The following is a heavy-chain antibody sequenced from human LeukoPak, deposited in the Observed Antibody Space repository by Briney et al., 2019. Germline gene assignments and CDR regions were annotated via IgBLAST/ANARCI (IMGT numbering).Heavy chain of an antibody. CDR3: ARGLWFGDENPPYFDY. CDR2: ISSSSSTI. CDR1: GFTFSSYS. Sequence: PGGSLRLSCAASGFTFSSYSMNWVRQAPGKGLEWVSYISSSSSTIYYADSVKGRFTISRDNAKNSLYLQMNSLRAEDTAVYYCARGLWFGDENPPYFDYWGQGTLVTVSS. V-gene: IGHV3-48*01. J-gene: IGHJ4*02. D-gene: IGHD3-10*01.